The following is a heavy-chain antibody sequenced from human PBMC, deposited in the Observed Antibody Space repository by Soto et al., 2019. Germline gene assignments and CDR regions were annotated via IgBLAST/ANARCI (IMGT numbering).Heavy chain of an antibody. V-gene: IGHV4-39*01. CDR2: IYYSGST. CDR3: AQTYSSSSPGNWFDP. Sequence: PXETLSLTSTVSGGSSSSSRYDWGWIRQPPGKGLEWIGSIYYSGSTYYNPSLKSRVTISVDTSKNQFSLKLSSVTAADTAVYYCAQTYSSSSPGNWFDPWGQGTLVTVSS. D-gene: IGHD6-6*01. J-gene: IGHJ5*02. CDR1: GGSSSSSRYD.